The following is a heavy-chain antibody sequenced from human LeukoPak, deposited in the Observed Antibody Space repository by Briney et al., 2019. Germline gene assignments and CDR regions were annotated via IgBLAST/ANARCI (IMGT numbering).Heavy chain of an antibody. CDR1: GFTFSSYA. CDR2: ISYDGSNK. V-gene: IGHV3-30*07. J-gene: IGHJ4*02. CDR3: AKVYDSSGSTDY. D-gene: IGHD3-22*01. Sequence: GRSLRLSCAASGFTFSSYAMHWVRQAPGKGLEWVAVISYDGSNKYYADSVKGRFTISRDNSKNTLYLQMNSLRAEDTAVYYCAKVYDSSGSTDYWGQGTLVTVSS.